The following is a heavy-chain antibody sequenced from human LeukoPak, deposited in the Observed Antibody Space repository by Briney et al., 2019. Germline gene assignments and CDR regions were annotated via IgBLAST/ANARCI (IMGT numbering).Heavy chain of an antibody. CDR1: GFTFSDEY. D-gene: IGHD6-19*01. CDR2: ISNSGTYT. CDR3: ARSRGAGPGAYFDY. Sequence: PGGSLRLSCAASGFTFSDEYMSWIRQVPGKGLEWVSYISNSGTYTNYADSVRGRFTISRDNAKHSLYLQMNSLRAEDTAVYYCARSRGAGPGAYFDYWGQGTLVTVSS. J-gene: IGHJ4*02. V-gene: IGHV3-11*03.